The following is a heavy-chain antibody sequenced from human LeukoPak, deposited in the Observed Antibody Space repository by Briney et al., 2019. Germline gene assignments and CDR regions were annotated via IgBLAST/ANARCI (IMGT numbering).Heavy chain of an antibody. CDR1: GGSISSYY. CDR3: ARHRRTVTTQIFDY. J-gene: IGHJ4*02. CDR2: IYYSGST. D-gene: IGHD4-17*01. Sequence: SESLSLTCTVSGGSISSYYWSWIRQPPGKGLGWIGYIYYSGSTNYNPSLKSRVTISVDTSKNQFSLKLSSVTAADTAVYYCARHRRTVTTQIFDYWGQGTLVTVSS. V-gene: IGHV4-59*08.